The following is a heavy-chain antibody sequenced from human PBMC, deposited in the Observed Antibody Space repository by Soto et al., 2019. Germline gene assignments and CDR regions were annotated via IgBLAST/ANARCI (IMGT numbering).Heavy chain of an antibody. CDR2: INPNSGGT. Sequence: GASVKVSCKVSGYTFTGYYMHWVRQAPGQGLEWMGWINPNSGGTNYAQKFQGWVTMTRDTSISTAYMELSRLRSDDTAVYYCARSKSRILSPVFDPWGQGTLVTVSS. V-gene: IGHV1-2*04. CDR1: GYTFTGYY. D-gene: IGHD2-15*01. J-gene: IGHJ5*02. CDR3: ARSKSRILSPVFDP.